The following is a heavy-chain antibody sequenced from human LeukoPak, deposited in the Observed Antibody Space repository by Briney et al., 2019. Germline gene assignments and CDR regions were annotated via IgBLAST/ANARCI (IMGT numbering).Heavy chain of an antibody. Sequence: GGSLRLSCAASGFTFSSYGMHWVRQAPGKGLEWVAVISFDEGNRHYADSVKGRFTISRENAKNSLYLQMNSLRAGDTAVYYCARGSYYDSSGYYYALFDYWGQGTLVTVSS. CDR3: ARGSYYDSSGYYYALFDY. V-gene: IGHV3-30*03. J-gene: IGHJ4*02. CDR1: GFTFSSYG. CDR2: ISFDEGNR. D-gene: IGHD3-22*01.